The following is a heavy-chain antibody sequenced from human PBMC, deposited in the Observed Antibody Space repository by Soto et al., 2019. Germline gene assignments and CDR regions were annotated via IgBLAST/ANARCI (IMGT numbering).Heavy chain of an antibody. CDR1: GYTFTGYY. D-gene: IGHD2-15*01. CDR2: INPNSGGT. CDR3: ARERRYCSGGSCYTTWDAFDI. V-gene: IGHV1-2*04. J-gene: IGHJ3*02. Sequence: VSVEVSCKASGYTFTGYYMHWVRQAPGQGLEWMGWINPNSGGTNYAQKFQGWVTMTRDTSISTAYMELSRLRSDDTAVYYCARERRYCSGGSCYTTWDAFDIWGQGTMVTVSS.